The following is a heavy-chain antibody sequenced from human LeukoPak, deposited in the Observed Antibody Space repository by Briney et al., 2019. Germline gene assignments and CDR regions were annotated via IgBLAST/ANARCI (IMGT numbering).Heavy chain of an antibody. J-gene: IGHJ5*02. D-gene: IGHD6-19*01. V-gene: IGHV1-2*02. CDR2: INPNSGDT. Sequence: ASVKVSCKASGYTFTGYYIHWVRQAPGQGLEWMWWINPNSGDTNSAQRFQGRVTITRDTSLTTAYMELSRLTSDHTTVYYCARVPGYSSDKRSLSWFDPWGQGSLVTVSS. CDR3: ARVPGYSSDKRSLSWFDP. CDR1: GYTFTGYY.